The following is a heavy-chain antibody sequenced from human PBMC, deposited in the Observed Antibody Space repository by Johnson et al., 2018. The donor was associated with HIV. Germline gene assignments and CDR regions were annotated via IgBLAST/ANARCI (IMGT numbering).Heavy chain of an antibody. J-gene: IGHJ3*02. Sequence: QMQLVESGGGLVQPGGSLRLSCAASGFTFSSYAMHWVRQAPGKGLEYVSAIYSGGSTYYADSVRGRFTISRDNSKNTMFLQMNSLRAEDTAVYHCAREGAWEVRPGAFDIWGQGTTVTVSS. CDR1: GFTFSSYA. CDR3: AREGAWEVRPGAFDI. CDR2: IYSGGST. V-gene: IGHV3-64*04. D-gene: IGHD1-26*01.